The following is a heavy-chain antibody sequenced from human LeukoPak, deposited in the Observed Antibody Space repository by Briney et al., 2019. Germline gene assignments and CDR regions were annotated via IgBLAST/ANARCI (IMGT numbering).Heavy chain of an antibody. V-gene: IGHV4-59*01. CDR2: FYYSGST. Sequence: SETLSLTCTVSGGSISSYYWSWIRQPPGKGLEWIGYFYYSGSTNYNPSLKSRVTISVDTSKNQFSLKLSSVTAADTAVYYCARDRKYSSSWSLGMDVWGQGTTVTVSS. CDR1: GGSISSYY. D-gene: IGHD6-13*01. J-gene: IGHJ6*02. CDR3: ARDRKYSSSWSLGMDV.